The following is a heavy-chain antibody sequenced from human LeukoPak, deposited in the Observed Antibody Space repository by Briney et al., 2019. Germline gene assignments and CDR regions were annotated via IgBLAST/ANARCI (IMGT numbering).Heavy chain of an antibody. CDR3: ARVQIAAAGSGIYFDY. CDR1: AFIFNNAW. D-gene: IGHD6-13*01. V-gene: IGHV3-15*01. CDR2: IKSKTDGGTT. Sequence: PGGSLRLSCATSAFIFNNAWMSWVRQAPGKGLEWVGRIKSKTDGGTTDYAAPVRGRFTISRDDSKNTLYLQMNSLKTEDTAVYYCARVQIAAAGSGIYFDYWGQGTLVTVSS. J-gene: IGHJ4*02.